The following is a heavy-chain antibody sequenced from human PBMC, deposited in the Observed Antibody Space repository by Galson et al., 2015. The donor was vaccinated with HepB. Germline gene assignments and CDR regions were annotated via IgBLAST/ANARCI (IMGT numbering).Heavy chain of an antibody. J-gene: IGHJ5*02. Sequence: ETLSLTCTVSGGSISSSSYYWGWIRQPPGKGLEWIGSIYYSGSTYYNPSLKSRVTISVDTSKNQFSLKLSSVAAADTAVYYCARANFDGDYGNWFDPWGQGTLVTVSS. CDR3: ARANFDGDYGNWFDP. CDR1: GGSISSSSYY. CDR2: IYYSGST. D-gene: IGHD4-17*01. V-gene: IGHV4-39*07.